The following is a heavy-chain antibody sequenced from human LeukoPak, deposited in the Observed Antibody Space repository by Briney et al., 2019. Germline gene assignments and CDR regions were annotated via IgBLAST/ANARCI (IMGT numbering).Heavy chain of an antibody. Sequence: SETLSLTCTVSGGSISSYYWSWIRQPPGKGLEWIGEINHSGSTNYNPSLKSRVTISVDTSKNQFSLKLSSVTAADTAVYYCAKEGAINTHESDYWGQGTLVTVSS. CDR1: GGSISSYY. J-gene: IGHJ4*02. CDR3: AKEGAINTHESDY. D-gene: IGHD5-24*01. CDR2: INHSGST. V-gene: IGHV4-34*01.